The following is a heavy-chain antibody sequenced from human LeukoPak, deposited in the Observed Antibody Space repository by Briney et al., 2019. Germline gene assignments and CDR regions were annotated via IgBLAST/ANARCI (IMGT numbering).Heavy chain of an antibody. CDR1: GGFINSYY. CDR2: IYYSGST. CDR3: AREPQYYYDSSGYPPPFGFDP. D-gene: IGHD3-22*01. Sequence: SETLSLTCTVSGGFINSYYWSWIRQPPGKGLEWIGYIYYSGSTNYNPSLKSRVTISVDTSKNQFSLKLSSVTAADTAVYYCAREPQYYYDSSGYPPPFGFDPWGQGTLVTVSS. V-gene: IGHV4-59*01. J-gene: IGHJ5*02.